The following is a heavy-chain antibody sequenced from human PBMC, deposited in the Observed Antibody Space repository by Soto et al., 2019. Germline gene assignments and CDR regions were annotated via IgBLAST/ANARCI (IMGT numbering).Heavy chain of an antibody. D-gene: IGHD3-3*01. CDR1: GGSVNSENYF. V-gene: IGHV4-61*01. CDR3: AREASPYYDFWSGYYWAPINHYYYYGMDV. J-gene: IGHJ6*02. CDR2: THYSGST. Sequence: SETLSLTCAVSGGSVNSENYFWSWIRQPPGKGLEWIGYTHYSGSTNYNPSLESRVTISADTSKNQFSLKLSSVTAADTAVYYCAREASPYYDFWSGYYWAPINHYYYYGMDVWGQGPTVTVSS.